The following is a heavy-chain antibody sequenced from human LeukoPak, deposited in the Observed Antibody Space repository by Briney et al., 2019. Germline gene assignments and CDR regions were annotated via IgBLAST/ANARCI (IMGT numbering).Heavy chain of an antibody. CDR2: ISSSGSTI. CDR3: ARETVTEDPIYYYYYYYMDV. J-gene: IGHJ6*03. Sequence: GGSLRLSCAASGFTFSSYEMNWVRQAPGKGLEWVSYISSSGSTIYYADSVKGRFTISRDNAKNSLYLQMNSLRAQDTAVYYCARETVTEDPIYYYYYYYMDVWGKGTTVTVSS. D-gene: IGHD4-17*01. V-gene: IGHV3-48*03. CDR1: GFTFSSYE.